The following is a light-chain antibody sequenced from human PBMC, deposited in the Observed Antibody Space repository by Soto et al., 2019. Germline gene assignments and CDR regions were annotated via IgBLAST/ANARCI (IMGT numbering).Light chain of an antibody. J-gene: IGKJ4*01. CDR3: QQANILPPV. Sequence: IEMTQSPSSVSASVGDRVTITCRASQDIRSRIAWYQHKPGKAPNLLIYSATTLQSGVRYRFSGSGSGTYFTLTISGLQPEDFATYYCQQANILPPVFGGGTRVEI. CDR1: QDIRSR. CDR2: SAT. V-gene: IGKV1-12*01.